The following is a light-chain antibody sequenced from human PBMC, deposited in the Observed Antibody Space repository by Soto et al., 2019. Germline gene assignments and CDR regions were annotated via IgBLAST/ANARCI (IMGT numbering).Light chain of an antibody. CDR2: GAS. CDR3: QQYGSSRT. V-gene: IGKV3-20*01. CDR1: QSFTTNY. J-gene: IGKJ1*01. Sequence: EIVLTQSLGTLSLSPGERATLSCRASQSFTTNYLAWYQQRPGQAPRLLIYGASNRAAGIPDRFSGSGSGTDFTLTISRLEPEDFAVYYCQQYGSSRTFGQGTKVEIK.